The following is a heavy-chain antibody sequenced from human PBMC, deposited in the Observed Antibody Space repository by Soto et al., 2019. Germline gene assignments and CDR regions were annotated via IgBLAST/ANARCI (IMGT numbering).Heavy chain of an antibody. CDR2: ISAYNGNT. Sequence: QVQLVQSGAEVKKPGASVKVSCKASGYTFTSYGISWVRQAPGQGLEWMGWISAYNGNTNYAQKLQGIVTMTTATSTSTAYMELRSLRSDDTAVYYCAREGLMVRGVSGDYYYCGMDVWGQGTTVTVSS. J-gene: IGHJ6*02. D-gene: IGHD3-10*01. CDR1: GYTFTSYG. V-gene: IGHV1-18*01. CDR3: AREGLMVRGVSGDYYYCGMDV.